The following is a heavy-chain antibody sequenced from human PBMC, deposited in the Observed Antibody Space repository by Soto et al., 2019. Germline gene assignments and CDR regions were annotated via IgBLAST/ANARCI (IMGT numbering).Heavy chain of an antibody. J-gene: IGHJ6*02. CDR2: ISGDNINS. Sequence: QVQLVQSGAEVKKPGASVKVSCKASGFTFSDYGLSWVRQAPGQPLEWMGWISGDNINSKYSQKFQGRLTMTTDTSAATAYMELRSLTSDDTAVYYCGREGQQLAQEKYYQFNGMDVWGQGTTVTVSS. D-gene: IGHD6-13*01. CDR1: GFTFSDYG. V-gene: IGHV1-18*01. CDR3: GREGQQLAQEKYYQFNGMDV.